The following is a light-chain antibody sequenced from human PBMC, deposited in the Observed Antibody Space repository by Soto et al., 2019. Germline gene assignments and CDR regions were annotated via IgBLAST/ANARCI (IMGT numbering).Light chain of an antibody. CDR1: QSISTW. V-gene: IGKV1-5*01. CDR3: QQYKNYLT. Sequence: DIQMTQSPSTLSASVGDRVTITCRASQSISTWLAWYQQKPGKAPKVLIYDASSLESGVPSRFSGSGSGTEFTLTSSSLQPDDFATDYCQQYKNYLTFGPGTKVDIK. CDR2: DAS. J-gene: IGKJ3*01.